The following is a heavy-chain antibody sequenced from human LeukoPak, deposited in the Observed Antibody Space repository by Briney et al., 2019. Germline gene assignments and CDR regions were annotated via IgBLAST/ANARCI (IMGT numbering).Heavy chain of an antibody. Sequence: SETLSLTCTVSGGSISSYYWSWIRQPAGKGLEWIGRIYTSGSTNYNPSLKSRVTMSVDTSKNQFSLKLSSVTAADTAVYYCARDHPWYYYDSSGYWDAFDIWGQETKVNVSS. CDR1: GGSISSYY. CDR2: IYTSGST. J-gene: IGHJ3*02. CDR3: ARDHPWYYYDSSGYWDAFDI. D-gene: IGHD3-22*01. V-gene: IGHV4-4*07.